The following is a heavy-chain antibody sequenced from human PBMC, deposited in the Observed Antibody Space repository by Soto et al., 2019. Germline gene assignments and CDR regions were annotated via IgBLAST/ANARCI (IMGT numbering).Heavy chain of an antibody. J-gene: IGHJ4*02. CDR3: ARESEDLTSNFDY. V-gene: IGHV3-21*06. Sequence: PGVSLRLSCAASGFTFSSYAMSWVRQAPGEGLELVSSISSTTNYIYYGDSMKGRFTISRDNAKNSLYPEMNSLRAEDTAVYYCARESEDLTSNFDYWGQGTLVTVSS. CDR2: ISSTTNYI. CDR1: GFTFSSYA.